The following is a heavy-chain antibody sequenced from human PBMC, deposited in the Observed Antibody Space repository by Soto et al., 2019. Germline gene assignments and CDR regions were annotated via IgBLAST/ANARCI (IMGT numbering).Heavy chain of an antibody. D-gene: IGHD5-12*01. V-gene: IGHV1-24*01. Sequence: ASVKVSCKASGYTFNRYYMHWVRQAPGQGLEWMGGFDPEDGETIYAQKFQGRVTMTEDTSTDTAYMELSSLRSEDTAVYYCATGSSGYSGYEPYGHAYYYYGMDVWGQGTTVTVSS. CDR3: ATGSSGYSGYEPYGHAYYYYGMDV. J-gene: IGHJ6*02. CDR2: FDPEDGET. CDR1: GYTFNRYY.